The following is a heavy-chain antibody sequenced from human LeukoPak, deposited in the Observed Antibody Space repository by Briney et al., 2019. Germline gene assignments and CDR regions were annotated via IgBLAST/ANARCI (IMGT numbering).Heavy chain of an antibody. CDR3: ASIRWPHYFDY. D-gene: IGHD4-23*01. V-gene: IGHV3-21*01. CDR1: GFTFSSYS. Sequence: GGSLRLSCAASGFTFSSYSMNWVRQAPGKGLEWVSSISSSSSYIYYADSVKGRFTISRDNAKNSRYLQMNSLRAEDTAVYYCASIRWPHYFDYWGQGTLVTVSS. J-gene: IGHJ4*02. CDR2: ISSSSSYI.